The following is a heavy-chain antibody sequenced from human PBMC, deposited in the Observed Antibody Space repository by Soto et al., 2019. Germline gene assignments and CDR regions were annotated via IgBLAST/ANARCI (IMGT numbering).Heavy chain of an antibody. V-gene: IGHV4-30-4*01. CDR2: IYYTGST. D-gene: IGHD4-17*01. J-gene: IGHJ6*02. Sequence: QVQLQASGPGVVKPSQTLSLTCTVSGGSFSSGDYSWSWVRQPPGKGLEGIGDIYYTGSTFNNPSVTCRVSLSIDTSKTQFSLKLRSVSAADTAVYYCARIHFGDEPSYDYCGMDVWGQGTTVTVSS. CDR3: ARIHFGDEPSYDYCGMDV. CDR1: GGSFSSGDYS.